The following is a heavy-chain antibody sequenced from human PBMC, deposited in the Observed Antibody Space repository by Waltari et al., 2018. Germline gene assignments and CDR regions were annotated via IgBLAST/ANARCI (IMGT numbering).Heavy chain of an antibody. Sequence: VQLVESGGGVVQPGRSLRLSCAASGFTVSSNYMSWVRQAPGKGLEWVSVIYSGGSTYYADSVKGRFTISRDNSKNTLYLQMNSLRAEDTAVYYCAREGVAAAGIHYFDYWGQGTLVTVSS. CDR1: GFTVSSNY. CDR2: IYSGGST. D-gene: IGHD6-13*01. CDR3: AREGVAAAGIHYFDY. J-gene: IGHJ4*02. V-gene: IGHV3-66*01.